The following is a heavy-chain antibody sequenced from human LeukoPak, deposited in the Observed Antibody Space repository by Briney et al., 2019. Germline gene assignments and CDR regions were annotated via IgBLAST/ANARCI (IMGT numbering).Heavy chain of an antibody. D-gene: IGHD3-9*01. CDR2: INPNSGGT. V-gene: IGHV1-2*02. J-gene: IGHJ4*02. CDR3: ARDRRYDILTGYPTLDY. Sequence: ASVKVSCKASGYTFTGYYMHWVRQAPGQGLEWKGWINPNSGGTNYAQKFQGRVTMTRDTSISTAYMELSRLRSDDTAVYYCARDRRYDILTGYPTLDYWGQGTLVTVSS. CDR1: GYTFTGYY.